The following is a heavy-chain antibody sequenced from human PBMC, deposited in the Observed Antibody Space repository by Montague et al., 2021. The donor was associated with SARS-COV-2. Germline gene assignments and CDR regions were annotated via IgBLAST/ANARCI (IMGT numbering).Heavy chain of an antibody. CDR3: ARGARQGYGFRLGSFDS. J-gene: IGHJ4*02. Sequence: SETLSLTCSVSGGSITNYYWSWIRQPAGKGLEWIGRIYSSGITKYNPSLKSRVTMSVDTSKNQFSLKLSSVTAADTAVYYCARGARQGYGFRLGSFDSWGQGTLVTVSS. V-gene: IGHV4-4*07. D-gene: IGHD3-10*01. CDR2: IYSSGIT. CDR1: GGSITNYY.